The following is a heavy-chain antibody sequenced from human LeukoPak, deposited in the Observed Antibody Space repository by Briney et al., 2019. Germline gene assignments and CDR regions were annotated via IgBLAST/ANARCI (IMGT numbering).Heavy chain of an antibody. CDR3: AREYGSGHIDY. CDR2: INEDGSEI. Sequence: GGSLRLSCAASGFTFSRSWMTWVRQAPGKGLEWVASINEDGSEIHYVDSVKGRFTISRDNAKDSLYLQMNSLRAEDTAVYYCAREYGSGHIDYWGQGTLVTVSS. D-gene: IGHD6-19*01. V-gene: IGHV3-7*01. CDR1: GFTFSRSW. J-gene: IGHJ4*02.